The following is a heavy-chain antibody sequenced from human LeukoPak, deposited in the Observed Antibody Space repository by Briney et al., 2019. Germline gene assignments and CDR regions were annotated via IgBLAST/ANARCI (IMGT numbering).Heavy chain of an antibody. Sequence: GGSLRLSCAVSGFTVTDNHMSCVRQAPGEGLQWVSVVYPDGRTYYADSVKGRFTISRDNSRNTLLLQLNSLRADDTAVYYCARTNPVYGDYDYWGQGTLVTVSS. V-gene: IGHV3-53*01. CDR3: ARTNPVYGDYDY. CDR1: GFTVTDNH. CDR2: VYPDGRT. D-gene: IGHD4-17*01. J-gene: IGHJ4*02.